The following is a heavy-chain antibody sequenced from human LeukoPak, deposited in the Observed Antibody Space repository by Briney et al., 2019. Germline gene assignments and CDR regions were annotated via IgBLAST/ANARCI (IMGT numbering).Heavy chain of an antibody. V-gene: IGHV4-34*01. CDR2: INHSGST. J-gene: IGHJ3*02. CDR1: GGSFSGCY. CDR3: ARRSGYSSSWYGAFDI. Sequence: SETLSLTCAVYGGSFSGCYWSWIRQPPGKGLEWIGEINHSGSTNYNPSLKSRVTISVDTSKNQFSLKLSSVTAADTAVYYCARRSGYSSSWYGAFDIWGQGTMVTVSS. D-gene: IGHD6-13*01.